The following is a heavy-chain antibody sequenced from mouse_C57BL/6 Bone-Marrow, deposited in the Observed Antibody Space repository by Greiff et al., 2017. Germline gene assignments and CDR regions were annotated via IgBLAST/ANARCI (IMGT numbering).Heavy chain of an antibody. Sequence: EVQVVESGGGLVKPGGSLKLSCAASGFTFSSYSMSWVRQTPGKRLEWVATISDGGSYTNYPDNVKGRFTISRDNAKNNLYLQMGHLKSEDAAMXYCLVGSLDYWGQGTTLTVSS. V-gene: IGHV5-4*01. D-gene: IGHD1-1*01. CDR1: GFTFSSYS. J-gene: IGHJ2*01. CDR2: ISDGGSYT. CDR3: LVGSLDY.